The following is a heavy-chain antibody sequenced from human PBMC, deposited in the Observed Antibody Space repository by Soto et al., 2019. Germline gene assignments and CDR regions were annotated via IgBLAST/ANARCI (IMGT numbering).Heavy chain of an antibody. Sequence: QVQLVQSGAEVKKPGASVKVSCKASGYTFTTYYMHWVRQAPGQGLEWMGIINPSGSTSYAQKFQGGVTMXXDXSXXTVYMELSSLRAEDTAVYYCARVYCSGGGCYSIDYWVQGTLGTVSS. CDR3: ARVYCSGGGCYSIDY. D-gene: IGHD2-15*01. J-gene: IGHJ4*02. CDR1: GYTFTTYY. V-gene: IGHV1-46*03. CDR2: INPSGST.